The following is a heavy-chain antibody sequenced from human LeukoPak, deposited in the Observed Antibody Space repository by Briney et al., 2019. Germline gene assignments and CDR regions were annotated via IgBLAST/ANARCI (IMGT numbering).Heavy chain of an antibody. J-gene: IGHJ6*04. D-gene: IGHD3-9*01. CDR3: ARAPSYYDILTAPYGMDV. V-gene: IGHV3-30*04. Sequence: GGSLRLSCAASGFTFSSYAMHWVRQAPGKGLEWVAVISYDGSNKYYADSVKGRFTISRDYSKNTLYLQMNSLRAEDTAVYYCARAPSYYDILTAPYGMDVWGKGTTVTVSS. CDR2: ISYDGSNK. CDR1: GFTFSSYA.